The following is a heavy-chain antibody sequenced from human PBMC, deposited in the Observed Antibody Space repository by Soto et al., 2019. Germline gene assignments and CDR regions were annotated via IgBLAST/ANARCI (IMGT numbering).Heavy chain of an antibody. CDR3: ARVSVTTPNYYYGMDV. V-gene: IGHV4-59*01. CDR1: GGSISSYY. CDR2: IYYSGST. J-gene: IGHJ6*02. D-gene: IGHD4-4*01. Sequence: SETLSLTCTVSGGSISSYYWSWIRQPPGKGLEWIGYIYYSGSTNYNPSLKSRVTISVDTSKNQFSLKLSSVTAADTAVYYCARVSVTTPNYYYGMDVWGQGTTVTVSS.